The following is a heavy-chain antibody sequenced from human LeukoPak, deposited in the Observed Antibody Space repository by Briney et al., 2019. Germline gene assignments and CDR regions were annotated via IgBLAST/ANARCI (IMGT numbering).Heavy chain of an antibody. Sequence: TGGSLRLSCAASGFTFSNYNMNWVRQAPGKGLEWVSSISGSSIHRYYADSVKGRFTISRDNATNTLFLQMNSLRADDTAVYYCARSTSHYYYYYMDVWGKGTTVTISS. CDR3: ARSTSHYYYYYMDV. CDR2: ISGSSIHR. V-gene: IGHV3-21*01. J-gene: IGHJ6*03. CDR1: GFTFSNYN.